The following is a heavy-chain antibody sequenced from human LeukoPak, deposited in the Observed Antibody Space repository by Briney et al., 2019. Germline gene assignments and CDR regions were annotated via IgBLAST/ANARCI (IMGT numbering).Heavy chain of an antibody. Sequence: GGSLRLSCVGSPVTFGTSAMSWVRQAPGKGLEWVSAVSAGGTNTYYADSVEGRFTISRDNSKDTLYLHMDSLRVEDTAQYFCARINCNGGTCYDYFDDWGQGTLVTVSS. D-gene: IGHD2-15*01. V-gene: IGHV3-23*01. CDR3: ARINCNGGTCYDYFDD. CDR2: VSAGGTNT. J-gene: IGHJ4*02. CDR1: PVTFGTSA.